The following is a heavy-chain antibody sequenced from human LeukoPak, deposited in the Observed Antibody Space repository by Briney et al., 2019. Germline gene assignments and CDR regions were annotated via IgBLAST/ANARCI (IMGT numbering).Heavy chain of an antibody. V-gene: IGHV7-4-1*02. Sequence: GASVKVSCKASGYTFTSYAMSWVRQAPGQGLEWMGWINTNTGNPTYAQGFTGRFVFSMDTSVSTAYLQISSLKAEDTAVYYCAIFVHYGSGSYYGGFDYWGQGTLVTVSS. D-gene: IGHD3-10*01. J-gene: IGHJ4*02. CDR1: GYTFTSYA. CDR2: INTNTGNP. CDR3: AIFVHYGSGSYYGGFDY.